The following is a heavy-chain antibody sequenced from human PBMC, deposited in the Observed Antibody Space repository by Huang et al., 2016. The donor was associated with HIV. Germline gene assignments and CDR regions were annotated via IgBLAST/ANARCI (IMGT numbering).Heavy chain of an antibody. CDR2: IFWEDDK. J-gene: IGHJ4*02. Sequence: QITLKESGPTLVKPTQTLTLTCTFSGFSITTDGAGVGWIRPPPGKSLEWLALIFWEDDKRYSPSLKNRLSITKDTSKNQVVLTMTNMDPVDTATYFCAHRQTYDFWSGSFDSWGQGTLVTVSS. CDR1: GFSITTDGAG. V-gene: IGHV2-5*02. D-gene: IGHD3-3*01. CDR3: AHRQTYDFWSGSFDS.